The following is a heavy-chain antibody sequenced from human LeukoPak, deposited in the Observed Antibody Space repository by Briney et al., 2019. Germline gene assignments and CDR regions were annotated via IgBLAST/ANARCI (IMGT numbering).Heavy chain of an antibody. V-gene: IGHV3-74*01. CDR3: ARDGSTWSNWFDP. CDR1: GFTFRSYS. CDR2: INSDGSST. D-gene: IGHD6-13*01. Sequence: GGSLRLSCAASGFTFRSYSMNWVRQAPGMGLEWVSRINSDGSSTSYADSVKGRFTISRDNAKNTLYLQMDSLRAEDTAVYYCARDGSTWSNWFDPWGQGTLVTVSS. J-gene: IGHJ5*02.